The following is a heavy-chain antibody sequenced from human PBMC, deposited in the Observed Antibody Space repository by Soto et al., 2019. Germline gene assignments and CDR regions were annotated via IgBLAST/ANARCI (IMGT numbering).Heavy chain of an antibody. CDR3: ARDSRIGYFDWLPPYFDY. Sequence: GGSLRLSCAASGFTFSSYGMHWVRQAPGKGLEWVAVIWYDGSNKYYADSVKGRFTISRDNSKNTLYLQMNSLRAEDTAVYYCARDSRIGYFDWLPPYFDYWGQGTLVTVSS. D-gene: IGHD3-9*01. V-gene: IGHV3-33*01. J-gene: IGHJ4*02. CDR2: IWYDGSNK. CDR1: GFTFSSYG.